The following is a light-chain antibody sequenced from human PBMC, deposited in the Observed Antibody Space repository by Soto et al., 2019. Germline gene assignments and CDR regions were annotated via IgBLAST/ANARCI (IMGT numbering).Light chain of an antibody. J-gene: IGKJ2*01. CDR2: DAS. Sequence: DIQMTQSPSTLSASVGDRVTIICRASQSISGWLAWYQQKPGKAPNLLIHDASSLESGVPSRFSGSGFGTEFTLTISGLQPDDFATYYCQQYETYPYTFGQGTKLEI. CDR1: QSISGW. V-gene: IGKV1-5*02. CDR3: QQYETYPYT.